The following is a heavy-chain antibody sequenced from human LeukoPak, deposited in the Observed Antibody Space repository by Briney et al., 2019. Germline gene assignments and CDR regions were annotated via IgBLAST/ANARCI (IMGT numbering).Heavy chain of an antibody. V-gene: IGHV3-15*01. CDR3: TTDHRIRDDYGGRFDP. J-gene: IGHJ5*02. CDR2: IKSKTDGGTT. D-gene: IGHD4-23*01. Sequence: KPGGSLRLSCAASGFTFSNAWMSWVRQAPGKGLEWVGRIKSKTDGGTTDYAAPVKGRFTISRDDSKNTLYLPMNSLKTEDTAVYYCTTDHRIRDDYGGRFDPWGQGTLVTVSS. CDR1: GFTFSNAW.